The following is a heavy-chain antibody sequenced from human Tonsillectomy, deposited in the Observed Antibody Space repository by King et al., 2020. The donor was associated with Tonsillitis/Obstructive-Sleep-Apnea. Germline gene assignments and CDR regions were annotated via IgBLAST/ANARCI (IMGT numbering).Heavy chain of an antibody. CDR1: GYSFTTYW. J-gene: IGHJ3*02. CDR2: IYPGDSHT. Sequence: VQLVQSGAEVKKPGESLKISCKGSGYSFTTYWIGWVRQMPGKGLEWMGIIYPGDSHTRYSPSFQGQVTISADKSINTAYLQWSSLKASDTAMYYCARRVLGYCSGGSCPDAFDIWGQGTMVTVSS. V-gene: IGHV5-51*01. CDR3: ARRVLGYCSGGSCPDAFDI. D-gene: IGHD2-15*01.